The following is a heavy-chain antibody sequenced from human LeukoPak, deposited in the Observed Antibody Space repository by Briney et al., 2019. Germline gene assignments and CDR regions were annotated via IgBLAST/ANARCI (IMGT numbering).Heavy chain of an antibody. V-gene: IGHV3-11*04. CDR3: ARSGASSPNYYDSPVDAFDI. D-gene: IGHD3-22*01. J-gene: IGHJ3*02. CDR1: GFTFSDYY. Sequence: GGSLRLSCAASGFTFSDYYMSWIRQAPGKGLEWVSYISSSGSTIYYADSVKGRFTISRDNSKNTLYLQMNSLRAEDTAVYYCARSGASSPNYYDSPVDAFDIWGQGTMVTVSS. CDR2: ISSSGSTI.